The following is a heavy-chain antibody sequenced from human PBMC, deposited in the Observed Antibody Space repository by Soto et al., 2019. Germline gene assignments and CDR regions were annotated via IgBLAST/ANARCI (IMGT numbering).Heavy chain of an antibody. CDR3: ARAIYSIEMATAYY. V-gene: IGHV1-69*05. D-gene: IGHD5-12*01. CDR1: GGTVNNYA. J-gene: IGHJ4*02. CDR2: IIPMFGAP. Sequence: SVKVSCKASGGTVNNYALCWVRQAPGQGPEWMGGIIPMFGAPNYAQKFQGRVTMTTDTSTSTAYMELRSLRSDDTAVYYCARAIYSIEMATAYYWGQGTLVIVSS.